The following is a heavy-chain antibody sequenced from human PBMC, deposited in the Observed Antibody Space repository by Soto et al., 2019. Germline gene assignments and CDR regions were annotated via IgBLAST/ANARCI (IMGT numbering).Heavy chain of an antibody. V-gene: IGHV3-48*02. CDR1: GFSFSSYS. CDR3: ARAGYSYGGDY. CDR2: ISNSSSTI. Sequence: EVQLVESGGGLVQPGGSLRLSCAASGFSFSSYSMNCVRQAPGKGLEWVSYISNSSSTIYYADSVKGRFTISRDNAKNSLYLHMNSLRDEDSAAYYCARAGYSYGGDYWGQGTLVAVSS. J-gene: IGHJ4*02. D-gene: IGHD5-18*01.